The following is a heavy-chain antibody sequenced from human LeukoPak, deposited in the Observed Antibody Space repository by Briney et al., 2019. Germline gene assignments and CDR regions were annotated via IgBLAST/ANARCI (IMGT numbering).Heavy chain of an antibody. CDR3: ARAHYYYDSSGYYYNYYYYYMDV. V-gene: IGHV3-20*04. CDR1: GFTFDDYG. D-gene: IGHD3-22*01. J-gene: IGHJ6*03. Sequence: PGGSLRLSCAASGFTFDDYGMSWVRQAPGKGLEWVSGINWNGGSTGYADSVKGRFTISRDNAKNSLYLQMNSLRAEDTALYYCARAHYYYDSSGYYYNYYYYYMDVWGKGTTVTVSS. CDR2: INWNGGST.